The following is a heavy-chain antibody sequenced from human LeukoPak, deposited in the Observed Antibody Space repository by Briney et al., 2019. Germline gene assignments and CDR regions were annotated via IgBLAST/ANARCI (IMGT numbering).Heavy chain of an antibody. CDR1: GGSISSYY. CDR3: ARVGTIAARLVYYMDV. CDR2: VYYSGNT. V-gene: IGHV4-59*08. J-gene: IGHJ6*03. D-gene: IGHD6-6*01. Sequence: SETLSLTCTVSGGSISSYYWSWIRQPPGKGLEWIGYVYYSGNTNYNPSLKSRVTISVDTSKNQFSLKLSSVTAADTAVYYCARVGTIAARLVYYMDVWGKGTTVTVSS.